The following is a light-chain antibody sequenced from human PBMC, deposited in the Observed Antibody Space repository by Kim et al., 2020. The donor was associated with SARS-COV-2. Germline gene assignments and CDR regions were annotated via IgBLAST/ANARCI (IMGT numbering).Light chain of an antibody. CDR3: QQYASYPLT. J-gene: IGKJ4*01. CDR2: KAS. CDR1: HSISDF. V-gene: IGKV1-5*03. Sequence: DIQMTQSPSTLSAFVGDRVTITCRASHSISDFLAWYQQKPGKAPNLLIYKASSLESGVPSRFSGSASGTEFTLTISSLQPDDFSTYYCQQYASYPLTFGGGTKVDIK.